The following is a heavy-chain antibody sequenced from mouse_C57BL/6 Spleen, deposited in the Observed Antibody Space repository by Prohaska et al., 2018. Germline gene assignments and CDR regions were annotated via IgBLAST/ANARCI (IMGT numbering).Heavy chain of an antibody. D-gene: IGHD1-1*01. CDR2: ISYDGSN. J-gene: IGHJ1*03. CDR3: ARYYYGSSWYFDV. V-gene: IGHV3-6*01. CDR1: GYSITSGYY. Sequence: DVQLQESGPGLVKPSQSLSLTCSVTGYSITSGYYWNWIRQFPGNKLEWMGYISYDGSNNYNPSLKNRISITRDTSKNQFFLKLNSVTTEDTATYYCARYYYGSSWYFDVWGTGTTVTVSS.